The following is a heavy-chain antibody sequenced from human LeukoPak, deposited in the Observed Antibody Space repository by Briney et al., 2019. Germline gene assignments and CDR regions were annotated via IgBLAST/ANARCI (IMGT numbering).Heavy chain of an antibody. V-gene: IGHV3-23*01. CDR2: ISNGKT. D-gene: IGHD2-15*01. CDR3: VREAGYCAPVCVKTNWFDP. CDR1: GFTFSSYA. J-gene: IGHJ5*02. Sequence: GGSLRLSCAASGFTFSSYAMSWVRQAPGKGLEWVSAISNGKTYYADSVRGRFAISRDDSTNTVYLHMNSLRDEDTALYHCVREAGYCAPVCVKTNWFDPWGQGTLVTVSS.